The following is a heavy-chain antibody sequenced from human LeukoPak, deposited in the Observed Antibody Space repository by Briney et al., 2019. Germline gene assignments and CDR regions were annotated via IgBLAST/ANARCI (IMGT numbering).Heavy chain of an antibody. Sequence: SETLSLTCTVSGGSISSYYWSWIRQPPGKGLEWIGYIYYSGSTNYNPSLKSRVTISVDTSKNQLSLKLSSVTAADTAVYYCARGGDYGDLRYFDYWGQGTLVTVSS. CDR3: ARGGDYGDLRYFDY. J-gene: IGHJ4*02. V-gene: IGHV4-59*01. D-gene: IGHD4-17*01. CDR1: GGSISSYY. CDR2: IYYSGST.